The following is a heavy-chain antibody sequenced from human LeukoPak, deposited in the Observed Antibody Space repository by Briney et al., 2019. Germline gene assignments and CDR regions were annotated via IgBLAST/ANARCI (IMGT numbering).Heavy chain of an antibody. V-gene: IGHV3-43D*04. CDR3: AKDGAVTTEYYFDY. J-gene: IGHJ4*02. D-gene: IGHD4-17*01. CDR2: ISWDGGST. Sequence: GGSLRPSCAASGFTFDDYAMHWVRQAPGKGLEWVSLISWDGGSTYYADSVKGRFTISRDNSKNSLYLQMNSLRAEDTALYYCAKDGAVTTEYYFDYWGQGTLVTVSS. CDR1: GFTFDDYA.